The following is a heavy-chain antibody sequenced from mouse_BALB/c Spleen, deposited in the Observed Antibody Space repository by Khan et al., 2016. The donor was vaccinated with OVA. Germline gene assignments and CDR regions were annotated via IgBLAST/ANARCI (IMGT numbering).Heavy chain of an antibody. V-gene: IGHV1-76*01. J-gene: IGHJ2*01. CDR2: IYPGTDNT. D-gene: IGHD3-2*02. Sequence: QVQLKESGAELVRPGASVKLSCKTSGYIFTNYWIHWVKQRSGQGLEWIARIYPGTDNTYYSEKVRDKATLTADKSSSTAYMQFSSLKSEDSAIYFCAREEALYYFDYWGQGTTLTVSS. CDR1: GYIFTNYW. CDR3: AREEALYYFDY.